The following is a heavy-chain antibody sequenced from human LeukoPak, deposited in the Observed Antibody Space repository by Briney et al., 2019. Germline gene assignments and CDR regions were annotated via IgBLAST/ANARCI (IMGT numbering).Heavy chain of an antibody. CDR2: LYTGGTT. J-gene: IGHJ4*02. D-gene: IGHD1-1*01. Sequence: WVSLLYTGGTTYYANSVEGRFTISRDDSKNTIYLQMNSLRAEDTAVYYCARGGAHYWNPRYWGQGTLVTVSS. V-gene: IGHV3-53*01. CDR3: ARGGAHYWNPRY.